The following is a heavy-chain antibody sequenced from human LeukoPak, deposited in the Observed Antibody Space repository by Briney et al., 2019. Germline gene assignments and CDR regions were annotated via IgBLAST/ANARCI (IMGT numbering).Heavy chain of an antibody. CDR3: AILAEYCNSGSCYLGWFDP. CDR1: DDSLSRYY. J-gene: IGHJ5*02. V-gene: IGHV4-59*01. Sequence: PSETLSLTCTVSDDSLSRYYCSWIRQPPGKGLEWIGYIYDSGSTNYNPSLKSRVTMSVDTSKNQFSLKLSSVTAADTAVYYCAILAEYCNSGSCYLGWFDPWGQGTLVTVSS. CDR2: IYDSGST. D-gene: IGHD2-15*01.